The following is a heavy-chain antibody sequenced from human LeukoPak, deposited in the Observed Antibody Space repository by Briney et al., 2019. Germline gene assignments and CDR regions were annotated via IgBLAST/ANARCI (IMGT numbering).Heavy chain of an antibody. J-gene: IGHJ6*03. Sequence: ASVKVSCKASGYTFTGYYMHWVRQAPGQGLEWMGWINPNSGGTNYAQKFQGRVTMTRDTSISTAYMELSRLRSDDTAVYYCARDPRYCSSTSCYPYYYMDVWGKGTTVTVSS. CDR2: INPNSGGT. CDR3: ARDPRYCSSTSCYPYYYMDV. V-gene: IGHV1-2*02. D-gene: IGHD2-2*01. CDR1: GYTFTGYY.